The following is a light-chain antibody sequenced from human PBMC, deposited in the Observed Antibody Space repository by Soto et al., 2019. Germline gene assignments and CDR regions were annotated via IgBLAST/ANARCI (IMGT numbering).Light chain of an antibody. J-gene: IGKJ1*01. Sequence: DIQMTQSPSSLSASVGDRVTITCRAGQTVTDYLNWYQHKPGKAPKLLIYGASSLASGVPSRFSGSGSGTEFTLTISSLQPDDFATYYCQQHNGYSERMFGQGTKVDI. CDR2: GAS. V-gene: IGKV1-5*01. CDR1: QTVTDY. CDR3: QQHNGYSERM.